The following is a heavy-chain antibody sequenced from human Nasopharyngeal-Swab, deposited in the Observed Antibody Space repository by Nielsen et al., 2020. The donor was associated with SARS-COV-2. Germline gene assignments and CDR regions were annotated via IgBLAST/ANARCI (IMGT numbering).Heavy chain of an antibody. CDR3: VRDRLGYCSGGSCTNWYFDL. CDR2: IWYDGCNQ. D-gene: IGHD2-15*01. Sequence: GESLKISCAASGFTFRNFGMHWVRQAPGKGLEWVADIWYDGCNQYYADSVKGRFTVSRDQSKNTLYLQMNSLKAEDTAVYFCVRDRLGYCSGGSCTNWYFDLWGRGTLLTVSS. J-gene: IGHJ2*01. V-gene: IGHV3-33*01. CDR1: GFTFRNFG.